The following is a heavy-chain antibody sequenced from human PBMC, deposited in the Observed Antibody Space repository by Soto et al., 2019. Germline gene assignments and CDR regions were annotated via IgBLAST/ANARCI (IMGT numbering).Heavy chain of an antibody. J-gene: IGHJ4*02. CDR2: INHSGGT. CDR3: ARLRWEQPWVFDY. CDR1: GGSISSGDYY. D-gene: IGHD1-26*01. Sequence: ETLSLTCTVSGGSISSGDYYWSWIRQPPVKGLEWIGEINHSGGTNYNPSLKSRVTISVDTSKNQFSLKLSSVTAADTAVYYCARLRWEQPWVFDYWGQGTMVTVSS. V-gene: IGHV4-39*07.